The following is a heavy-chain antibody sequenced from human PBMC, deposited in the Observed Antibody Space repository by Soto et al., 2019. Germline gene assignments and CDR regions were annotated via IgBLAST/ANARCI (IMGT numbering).Heavy chain of an antibody. CDR3: ARWGLGEWLLYDWFDP. J-gene: IGHJ5*02. Sequence: PETLSLTCAVYGGSFSGYYWSWIRQPPGKGLEWIGEINHSGSTNYNPSLKSRVTISVDTSKNQFSLKLSSVTAADTAVYYCARWGLGEWLLYDWFDPWGQGTLVTVSS. CDR1: GGSFSGYY. D-gene: IGHD3-3*01. V-gene: IGHV4-34*01. CDR2: INHSGST.